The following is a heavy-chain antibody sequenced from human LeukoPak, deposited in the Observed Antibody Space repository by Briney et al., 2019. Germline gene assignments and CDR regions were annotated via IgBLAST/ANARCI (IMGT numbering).Heavy chain of an antibody. D-gene: IGHD3-22*01. CDR2: IYYSGST. CDR3: ARFLIGSGYKARDWFDP. J-gene: IGHJ5*02. V-gene: IGHV4-59*01. CDR1: GGSISNYY. Sequence: PSETLSLTCTVSGGSISNYYWSWIRQPPGKGLEWIGYIYYSGSTKYNPSLKSRVTISVDTSKNQFSLKLSSVTAADTAVYYWARFLIGSGYKARDWFDPWGQGTLVTVSS.